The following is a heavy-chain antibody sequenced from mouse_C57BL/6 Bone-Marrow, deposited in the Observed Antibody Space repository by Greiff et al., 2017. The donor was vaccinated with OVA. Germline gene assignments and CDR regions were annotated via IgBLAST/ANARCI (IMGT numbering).Heavy chain of an antibody. D-gene: IGHD1-1*01. V-gene: IGHV1-81*01. CDR2: IYPRSGNT. CDR1: GYTFTSYG. CDR3: ARGGYYGSSPPWFAY. Sequence: QVQLKQSGAELARPVASVKLSCKASGYTFTSYGISWVKQRTGQGLEWIGEIYPRSGNTYYNEKFKGKATLTADKSSSTAYMELRSLTSEDSAVYFCARGGYYGSSPPWFAYWGQGTLVTVSA. J-gene: IGHJ3*01.